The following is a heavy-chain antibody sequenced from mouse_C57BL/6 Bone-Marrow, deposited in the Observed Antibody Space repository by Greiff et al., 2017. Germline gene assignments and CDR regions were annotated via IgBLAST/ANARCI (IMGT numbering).Heavy chain of an antibody. V-gene: IGHV7-3*01. CDR2: IRNKANGYTT. Sequence: EVHLVESGGGLVQPGGSLSLSCAASGFTFTDYYMSWVRQPPGKALEWLGFIRNKANGYTTEYSASVKGRFTISRDNYQSILYLQMNALRAEDSATYYCARYNSNYVRYYFDYWGQGTTLTVSS. D-gene: IGHD2-5*01. J-gene: IGHJ2*01. CDR1: GFTFTDYY. CDR3: ARYNSNYVRYYFDY.